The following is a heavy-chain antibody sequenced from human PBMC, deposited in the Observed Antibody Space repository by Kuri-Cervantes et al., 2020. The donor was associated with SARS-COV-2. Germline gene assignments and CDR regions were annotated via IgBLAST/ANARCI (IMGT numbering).Heavy chain of an antibody. Sequence: SVKVSCKASGGTFSSYAVSWVRQAPGQGLEWMGGIIPILGTPNYAQKFQGRVTITADESTSTAFMELSSLRSDDTAVYYCARGLPFGGERSRDYSNHNWFDPWGQGTLVTVSS. CDR3: ARGLPFGGERSRDYSNHNWFDP. CDR1: GGTFSSYA. V-gene: IGHV1-69*13. CDR2: IIPILGTP. J-gene: IGHJ5*02. D-gene: IGHD4-11*01.